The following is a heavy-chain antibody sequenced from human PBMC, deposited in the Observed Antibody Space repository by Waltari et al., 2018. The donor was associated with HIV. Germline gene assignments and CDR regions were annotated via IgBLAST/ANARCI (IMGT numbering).Heavy chain of an antibody. CDR2: IIPIFGTA. Sequence: QVQLVQSGAEVKKPGSSVKVSCKASGGTFSSYAISWVRQAPGQGLEWMGGIIPIFGTANYAQKFQGRVTITADESTSTAYMELSSLRSEDTAVYYCARGSGYSGYDRHSYYYYGMDVWGQGTTVTVSS. J-gene: IGHJ6*02. CDR1: GGTFSSYA. V-gene: IGHV1-69*01. D-gene: IGHD5-12*01. CDR3: ARGSGYSGYDRHSYYYYGMDV.